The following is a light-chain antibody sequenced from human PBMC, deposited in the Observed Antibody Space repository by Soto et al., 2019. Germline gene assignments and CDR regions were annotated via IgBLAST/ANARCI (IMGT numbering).Light chain of an antibody. CDR1: QSVRNS. V-gene: IGKV1-5*01. J-gene: IGKJ1*01. CDR2: DAS. Sequence: DIQMTQSPSTLSASIGDRVTLTCRASQSVRNSLAWYQQKPGQAPRLLIFDASRLESGVPSRLSGSGSGTDFTLTISRLQPDDFANYYCQQYSSYSLTFGQGTKVEIK. CDR3: QQYSSYSLT.